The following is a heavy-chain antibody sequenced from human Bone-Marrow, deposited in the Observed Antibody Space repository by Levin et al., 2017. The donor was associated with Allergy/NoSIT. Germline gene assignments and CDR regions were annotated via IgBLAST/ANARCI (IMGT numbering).Heavy chain of an antibody. J-gene: IGHJ5*02. CDR2: ITPILDSA. CDR3: ARLLGDSVYDLT. D-gene: IGHD5/OR15-5a*01. V-gene: IGHV1-69*13. CDR1: GGTFSSYT. Sequence: ASVKVSCKASGGTFSSYTMSWVRQAPGQGLEWMGGITPILDSANYAQDFQGRIKITAVDYTTTVYMELRSLKFEDTAVYYCARLLGDSVYDLTWGQGTLVTVSS.